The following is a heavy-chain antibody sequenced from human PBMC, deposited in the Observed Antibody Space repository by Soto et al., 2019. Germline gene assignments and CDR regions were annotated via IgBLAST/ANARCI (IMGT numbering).Heavy chain of an antibody. V-gene: IGHV3-23*01. Sequence: PVGSLRLSCAASGFTFSSYDLSWVRQAPGKGLEWVSTISGGGGSAYDADSVKGRFTISRDNSKNTLYLQMNSLRAEDTAVYYCAKARITGITHDFYYGMDVWGQGTTVTVSS. CDR2: ISGGGGSA. J-gene: IGHJ6*02. CDR3: AKARITGITHDFYYGMDV. D-gene: IGHD1-20*01. CDR1: GFTFSSYD.